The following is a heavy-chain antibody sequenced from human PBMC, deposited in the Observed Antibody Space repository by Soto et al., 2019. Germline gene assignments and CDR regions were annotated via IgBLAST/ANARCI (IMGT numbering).Heavy chain of an antibody. CDR2: MSGSGGST. CDR1: GFTFSNYA. CDR3: AKEPNYDFWSGYRYFDS. V-gene: IGHV3-23*01. J-gene: IGHJ4*02. Sequence: VQLLESGGGLVQPGGSLRLSCTASGFTFSNYAMSWVRQAPGKGLEWVSSMSGSGGSTYYADSVKGRFTISRDNSKKTLDLHMSSLRAEDTAFYYCAKEPNYDFWSGYRYFDSWGQGSLVTVSS. D-gene: IGHD3-3*01.